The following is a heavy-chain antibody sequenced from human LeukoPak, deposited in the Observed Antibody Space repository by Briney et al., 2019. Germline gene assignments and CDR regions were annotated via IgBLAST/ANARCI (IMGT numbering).Heavy chain of an antibody. J-gene: IGHJ4*02. V-gene: IGHV3-21*01. CDR2: ISSSSSYI. CDR3: AREGQGATNDY. Sequence: GGSLRHSCAVSGFTLRSYSMNWVRQAPGRGLEWVSSISSSSSYIYYADSVKGRFTISRDNAKNSLFLQMNSLRAEDTAVYYCAREGQGATNDYLGQGNVVTVSS. CDR1: GFTLRSYS. D-gene: IGHD4/OR15-4a*01.